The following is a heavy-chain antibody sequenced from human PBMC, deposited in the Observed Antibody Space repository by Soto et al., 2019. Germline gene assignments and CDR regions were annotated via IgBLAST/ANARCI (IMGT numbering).Heavy chain of an antibody. CDR2: IYHTGNA. D-gene: IGHD1-26*01. Sequence: SETLSLTCSVSGDSISNSRFYWAWIRQPPGEGLEWIGSIYHTGNAYYNPSLKSRVTISVDTSKNQFSLKLTSVTAADTAVYYCARLGGSYAVPHFDYWGQGTLVTVSS. V-gene: IGHV4-39*01. CDR3: ARLGGSYAVPHFDY. J-gene: IGHJ4*02. CDR1: GDSISNSRFY.